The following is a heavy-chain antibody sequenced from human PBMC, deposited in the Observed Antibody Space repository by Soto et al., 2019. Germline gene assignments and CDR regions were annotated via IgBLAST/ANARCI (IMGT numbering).Heavy chain of an antibody. Sequence: ASVKVSCKASGYVFTGFYLHWVRQAPGQRLEWMGWINAANGDTKYSPKFQGRVTITRDTSASTAYMELSSLRSEDTAGYYCVRRHVSATGIDWFDPWGQGTLVTVSS. J-gene: IGHJ5*02. CDR2: INAANGDT. CDR1: GYVFTGFY. V-gene: IGHV1-3*01. D-gene: IGHD6-13*01. CDR3: VRRHVSATGIDWFDP.